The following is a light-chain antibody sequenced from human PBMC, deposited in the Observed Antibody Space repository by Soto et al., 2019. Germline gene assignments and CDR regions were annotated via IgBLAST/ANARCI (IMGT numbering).Light chain of an antibody. J-gene: IGLJ2*01. CDR2: DVS. CDR1: SSDVGGYNY. V-gene: IGLV2-11*01. Sequence: QSVLTQPRSVSGSPGQSVPISCTGTSSDVGGYNYVSWYQQHPGKAPKLMIYDVSKRPSGVPDRFSGSKSGNTASLTISGLQAEDEADYYCCSYAGSYVVFGGGTKVTVL. CDR3: CSYAGSYVV.